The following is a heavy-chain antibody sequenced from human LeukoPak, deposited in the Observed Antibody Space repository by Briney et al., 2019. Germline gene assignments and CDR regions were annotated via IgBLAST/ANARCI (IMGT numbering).Heavy chain of an antibody. V-gene: IGHV1-2*02. CDR2: INPNSGGT. D-gene: IGHD3-16*01. CDR1: GYTFTGYY. Sequence: VASVKVSCKASGYTFTGYYMHWVRQAPGQGLEWMGWINPNSGGTNYAQKFQGRVTMTRDTSISTAYMELSRLRSDDTAVYYCARDPWGYLRSFDYWGQGTLVTVSP. CDR3: ARDPWGYLRSFDY. J-gene: IGHJ4*02.